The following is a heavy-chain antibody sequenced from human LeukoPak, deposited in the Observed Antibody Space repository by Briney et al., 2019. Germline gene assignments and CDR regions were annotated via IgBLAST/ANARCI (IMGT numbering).Heavy chain of an antibody. V-gene: IGHV1-69*13. CDR1: GGTFSSYA. CDR2: IIPIFGTA. D-gene: IGHD2-15*01. Sequence: SVKVSCKASGGTFSSYAISWVRQAPGQGLEWMGGIIPIFGTANYAQRFQGRVTITADESTSTAYMELSSLRSEDTAVYYCAREFAGFGYCSGGSCYSVAFDIWGQGTMVTVSS. CDR3: AREFAGFGYCSGGSCYSVAFDI. J-gene: IGHJ3*02.